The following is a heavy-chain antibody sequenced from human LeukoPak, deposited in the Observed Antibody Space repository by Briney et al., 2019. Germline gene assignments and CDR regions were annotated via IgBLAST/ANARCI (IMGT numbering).Heavy chain of an antibody. D-gene: IGHD3-10*01. CDR3: ARGSSMVRKRGFFDY. J-gene: IGHJ4*02. V-gene: IGHV1-69*05. CDR2: IIPIFGTA. CDR1: GGTFSSYA. Sequence: SVKVSCKAFGGTFSSYAISWVRQAPGQGLEWMGGIIPIFGTANYAQKFQGRVTMTRNTSISTAYMELSSLRSEDTAVYYCARGSSMVRKRGFFDYWGQGTLVTVSS.